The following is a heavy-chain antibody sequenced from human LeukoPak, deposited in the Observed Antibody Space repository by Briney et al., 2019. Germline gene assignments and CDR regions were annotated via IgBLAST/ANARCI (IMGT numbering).Heavy chain of an antibody. Sequence: PSETLSLTCTASGGSISSSSYYWGWIRQPPGKGLEWIGSIYYSGSTYYNPSLKSRVTISVDTSKNQFSLKLSSVTAADTAVYYCARSIYGDYVDYWGQGTLVTVSS. CDR1: GGSISSSSYY. J-gene: IGHJ4*02. CDR3: ARSIYGDYVDY. V-gene: IGHV4-39*07. D-gene: IGHD4-17*01. CDR2: IYYSGST.